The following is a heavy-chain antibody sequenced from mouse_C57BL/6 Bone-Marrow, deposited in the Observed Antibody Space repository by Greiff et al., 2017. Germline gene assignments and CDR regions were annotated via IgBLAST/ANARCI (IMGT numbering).Heavy chain of an antibody. CDR3: SRQVTTVLATKYFDD. CDR2: ISGGGGNT. D-gene: IGHD1-1*01. Sequence: EVKLVESGGGLVKPGGSLKLSCAASGFTFSSYTMSWVRQTPEKRLQWVAAISGGGGNTYYPDSVKGRFTISIDNDKNILYLQMSSLRSEDTALYYCSRQVTTVLATKYFDDWGTGTTVTVSA. CDR1: GFTFSSYT. J-gene: IGHJ1*03. V-gene: IGHV5-9*01.